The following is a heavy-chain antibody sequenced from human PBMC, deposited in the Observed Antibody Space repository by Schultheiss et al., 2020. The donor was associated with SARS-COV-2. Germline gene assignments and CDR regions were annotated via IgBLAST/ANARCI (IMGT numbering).Heavy chain of an antibody. CDR1: GYTFTGYY. J-gene: IGHJ6*02. CDR2: ISAYNGNT. CDR3: ARDQGGYYDSSGYLYGMDV. Sequence: ASVKVSCKASGYTFTGYYMHWVRQAPGQGLEWMGWISAYNGNTNYAQKLQGRVTMTTDTSTSTAYMELRSLRSDDTAVYYCARDQGGYYDSSGYLYGMDVWGQGTTVTVSS. D-gene: IGHD3-22*01. V-gene: IGHV1-18*04.